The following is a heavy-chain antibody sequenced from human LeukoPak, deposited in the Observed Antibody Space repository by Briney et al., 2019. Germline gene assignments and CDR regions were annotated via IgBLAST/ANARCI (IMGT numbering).Heavy chain of an antibody. D-gene: IGHD3-10*01. Sequence: GGSLRLSCAVSGLTFSRYAMHWVRQAPGKGLEWVSGISWNSGSIGYADSVKGRFTISRDNAKNSLYLQMNSLRAEDTALYYCAKDIRGGSVYYYYYGMDVWGQGTTVTVSS. CDR3: AKDIRGGSVYYYYYGMDV. CDR1: GLTFSRYA. CDR2: ISWNSGSI. V-gene: IGHV3-9*01. J-gene: IGHJ6*02.